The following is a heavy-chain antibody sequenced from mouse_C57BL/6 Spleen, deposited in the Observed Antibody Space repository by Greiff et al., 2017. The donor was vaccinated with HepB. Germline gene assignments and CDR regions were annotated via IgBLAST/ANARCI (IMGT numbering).Heavy chain of an antibody. CDR1: GYTFTSYW. V-gene: IGHV1-64*01. CDR2: IHPNSGST. Sequence: VQLQQPGAELVKPGASVKLSCKASGYTFTSYWMHWVKQRPGQGLEWIGMIHPNSGSTNYNEKFKSKATLTVDKSSSTAYMQLSSLTSEDSAVYYCARGGHITTVVAGAMDYWGQGTSVTVSS. J-gene: IGHJ4*01. D-gene: IGHD1-1*01. CDR3: ARGGHITTVVAGAMDY.